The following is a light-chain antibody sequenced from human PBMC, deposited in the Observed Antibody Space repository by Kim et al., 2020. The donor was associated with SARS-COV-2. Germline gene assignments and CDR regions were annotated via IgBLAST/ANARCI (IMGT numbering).Light chain of an antibody. CDR1: RSDVGGYNF. Sequence: GQSTPISCPGTRSDVGGYNFFSWNQPHPSKAPKLMIYDVSNRPSGISNRFSGSKSGNTASLTISGLQAEDEADYYCSSYTGSSTLVFGTGTKVTVL. CDR3: SSYTGSSTLV. V-gene: IGLV2-14*03. J-gene: IGLJ1*01. CDR2: DVS.